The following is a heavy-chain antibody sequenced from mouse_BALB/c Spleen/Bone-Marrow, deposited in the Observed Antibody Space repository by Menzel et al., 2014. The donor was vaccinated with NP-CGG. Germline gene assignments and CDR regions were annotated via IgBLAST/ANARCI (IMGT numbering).Heavy chain of an antibody. Sequence: QVQLQQSGAELVKPGASVKLSCMASGFTFTSYWIHRVKQRPGQGPEWIGEINPSNGRTNYNEKFKSKATLTDDKSSSTAYMQLSSLTSEDSAVYYCARDGNYRYAMDYWGQGTSLTVSS. CDR3: ARDGNYRYAMDY. CDR1: GFTFTSYW. CDR2: INPSNGRT. V-gene: IGHV1S81*02. J-gene: IGHJ4*01. D-gene: IGHD2-1*01.